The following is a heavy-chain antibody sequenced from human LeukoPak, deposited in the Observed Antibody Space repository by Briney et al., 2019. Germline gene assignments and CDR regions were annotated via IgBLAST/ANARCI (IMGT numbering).Heavy chain of an antibody. V-gene: IGHV1-46*01. Sequence: ASVKVSCTASGYTFTSYYMHWVRQAPGQGLEWMGIINPSGGSTSYAQKFQGRVTMTRDTSTSTVYMELSSLRSEDTAVYYCARDRTTVTTSPYNWFDPWGQRTLVTLSS. J-gene: IGHJ5*02. CDR3: ARDRTTVTTSPYNWFDP. CDR2: INPSGGST. CDR1: GYTFTSYY. D-gene: IGHD4-17*01.